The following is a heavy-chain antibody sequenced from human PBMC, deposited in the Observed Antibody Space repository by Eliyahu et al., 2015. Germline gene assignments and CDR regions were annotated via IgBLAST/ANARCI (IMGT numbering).Heavy chain of an antibody. CDR3: ARFRRDGYNYVSDY. CDR1: GFSXSTSGMC. D-gene: IGHD5-24*01. CDR2: IDWDDDK. J-gene: IGHJ4*02. Sequence: QVTLRXSGPALVKPTQTLTLTCTFSGFSXSTSGMCVSWIRQPPGKALEXLALIDWDDDKYYSTSLKTRLTISKDTSKNQVVLTMTNMDPVDTATYYCARFRRDGYNYVSDYWGQGTLVTVSS. V-gene: IGHV2-70*01.